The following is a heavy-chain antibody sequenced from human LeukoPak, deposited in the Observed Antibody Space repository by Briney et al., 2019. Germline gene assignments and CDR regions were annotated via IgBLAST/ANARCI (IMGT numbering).Heavy chain of an antibody. CDR3: ARGRYITHYYDSSGYYYAGY. D-gene: IGHD3-22*01. J-gene: IGHJ4*02. CDR2: MNPNSGNT. CDR1: GYTFTSYD. Sequence: GASVKVSCKASGYTFTSYDINWVRQASGQGLEWMGWMNPNSGNTGYAQKFQGRVTMTRNTSISTAYMELSSLRSEDTAVYYCARGRYITHYYDSSGYYYAGYWGQGTLVTVSS. V-gene: IGHV1-8*01.